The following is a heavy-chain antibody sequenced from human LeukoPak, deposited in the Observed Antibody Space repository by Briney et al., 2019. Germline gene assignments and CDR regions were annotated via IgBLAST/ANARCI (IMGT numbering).Heavy chain of an antibody. J-gene: IGHJ4*02. CDR2: IYYSGST. D-gene: IGHD5-18*01. CDR3: ARLRGYSYGHGDY. CDR1: GGSISSSSYY. V-gene: IGHV4-39*01. Sequence: SETLSLTRTVSGGSISSSSYYWGWIRQPPGKGLEWIGSIYYSGSTYYNPSLKSRVTISVDTSKNQFSLKLSSVTAADTAVYYCARLRGYSYGHGDYWGQGTLVTVSS.